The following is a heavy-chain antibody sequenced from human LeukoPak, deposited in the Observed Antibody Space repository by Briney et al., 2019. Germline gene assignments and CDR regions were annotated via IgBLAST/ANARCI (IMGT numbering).Heavy chain of an antibody. J-gene: IGHJ6*02. CDR1: GFTVSSNY. Sequence: GGSLRLSCAASGFTVSSNYMSWVRQAPGKGLEWVSVIYSGGSTYYADSVKGRFTISRDNSKNTLYLQMNSLRAEDTAVYYCARHQGGEGSSWYTHSTWNYYYYGMDVWGQGTTVTVSS. D-gene: IGHD6-13*01. V-gene: IGHV3-53*01. CDR2: IYSGGST. CDR3: ARHQGGEGSSWYTHSTWNYYYYGMDV.